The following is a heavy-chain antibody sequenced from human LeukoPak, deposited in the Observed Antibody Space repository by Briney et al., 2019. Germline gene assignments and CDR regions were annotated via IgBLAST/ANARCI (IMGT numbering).Heavy chain of an antibody. D-gene: IGHD3-16*02. CDR2: IYYSGST. Sequence: SETLSLTCTVSGGSISSYYWNWIRQPPGKGLEWIGYIYYSGSTNYNTSLKSRLTKSVDTSKNQFSLKLSSVTAADTAVYYCARYVWGSYPTFEDYWGQGTLVTVSS. CDR1: GGSISSYY. J-gene: IGHJ4*02. CDR3: ARYVWGSYPTFEDY. V-gene: IGHV4-59*01.